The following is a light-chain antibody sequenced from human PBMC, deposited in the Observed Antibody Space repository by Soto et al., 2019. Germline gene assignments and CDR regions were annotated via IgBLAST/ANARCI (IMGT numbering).Light chain of an antibody. V-gene: IGLV2-14*01. J-gene: IGLJ2*01. Sequence: QSALTQPASVSGFPGQSIAISCSGTGSDVGDFRYVSWFQQRPGNAPKVLIYDVSNRPSGVSNRFSGSKSGNTASLTISGLQAEDEADYFCNSYTDNNAPVFGGGTKVTVL. CDR3: NSYTDNNAPV. CDR2: DVS. CDR1: GSDVGDFRY.